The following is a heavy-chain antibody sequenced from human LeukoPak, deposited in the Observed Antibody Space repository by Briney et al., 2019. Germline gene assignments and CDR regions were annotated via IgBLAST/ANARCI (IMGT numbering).Heavy chain of an antibody. CDR1: GFTYSRCA. Sequence: PGGSLRLSCAASGFTYSRCAMSWVRQAPGKGLEWVSAISGSGGSTYYADSVKGRFTISRDNSKNTLYLQMNSLRAEDTAVYYCAKSQWLVFDSDYWGQGTLVTVSS. J-gene: IGHJ4*02. CDR3: AKSQWLVFDSDY. V-gene: IGHV3-23*01. CDR2: ISGSGGST. D-gene: IGHD6-19*01.